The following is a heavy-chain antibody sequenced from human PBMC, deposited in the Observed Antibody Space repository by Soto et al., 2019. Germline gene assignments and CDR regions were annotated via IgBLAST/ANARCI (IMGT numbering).Heavy chain of an antibody. V-gene: IGHV1-2*04. Sequence: ASVKVSCKASGYTFTGYYMHWVRQAPGQGLEWMGWINPNSGGTNYAQKFQGWVTMTRDTSISTAYMELSRLRSDDTAVYYCARTEYSSSWGGYYYYGMDVWGQGTTVTVSS. CDR2: INPNSGGT. J-gene: IGHJ6*02. CDR3: ARTEYSSSWGGYYYYGMDV. CDR1: GYTFTGYY. D-gene: IGHD6-13*01.